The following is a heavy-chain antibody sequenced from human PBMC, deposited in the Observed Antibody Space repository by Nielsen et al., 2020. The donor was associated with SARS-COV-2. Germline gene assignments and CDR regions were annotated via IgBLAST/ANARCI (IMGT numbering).Heavy chain of an antibody. CDR1: GGTFSSYA. D-gene: IGHD6-6*01. CDR3: ATVYSSSSYYYYYGMDV. V-gene: IGHV1-69*01. J-gene: IGHJ6*02. CDR2: IIPIFGAA. Sequence: VKVSCKASGGTFSSYAISWVRQAPGQGLEWMGGIIPIFGAANYAQKFQGRVTITADESTSTAYMELSSLRSEDTAVYYCATVYSSSSYYYYYGMDVWGQGTTVTVSS.